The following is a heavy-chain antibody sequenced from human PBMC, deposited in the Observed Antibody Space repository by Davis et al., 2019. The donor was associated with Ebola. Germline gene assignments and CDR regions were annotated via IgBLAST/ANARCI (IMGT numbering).Heavy chain of an antibody. Sequence: GESLKISCAASGFSFSSFAMTWFRQTPGKGLEWLSTISGSGDRTYYADSVKGRFTISRDNSKNTLYLQMNSLRAEDTAVYYCAKSSGAYGDYGGLAYWGQGTLVTVSS. V-gene: IGHV3-23*01. J-gene: IGHJ4*02. CDR1: GFSFSSFA. CDR3: AKSSGAYGDYGGLAY. CDR2: ISGSGDRT. D-gene: IGHD4-17*01.